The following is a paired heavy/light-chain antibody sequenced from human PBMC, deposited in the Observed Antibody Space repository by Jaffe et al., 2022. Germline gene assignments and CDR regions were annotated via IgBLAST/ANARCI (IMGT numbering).Light chain of an antibody. CDR1: QSVSGY. CDR3: QQRYNWPPIT. V-gene: IGKV3-11*01. CDR2: DAS. Sequence: EIVLTQSPATLSLSPGETATLSCRASQSVSGYLAWYQKKPGQAPRLVIYDASKRATGIPPRFSGSGSGTDFTLTIRYLEPEDFAVYYCQQRYNWPPITFGQGTRLEIK. J-gene: IGKJ5*01.
Heavy chain of an antibody. J-gene: IGHJ5*02. CDR1: GFSLTTSGVG. D-gene: IGHD2-8*02. Sequence: QITLKESGPTLVKPMETLTLTCTYSGFSLTTSGVGVGWVRQLPGKALEWLALIYWDDDKRYSPSLESRLTIVKDTSKNHVVLTMTYMEPVDTGTYFCVRDTHGISWSYNYFDPWGQGALVTVSS. CDR2: IYWDDDK. CDR3: VRDTHGISWSYNYFDP. V-gene: IGHV2-5*04.